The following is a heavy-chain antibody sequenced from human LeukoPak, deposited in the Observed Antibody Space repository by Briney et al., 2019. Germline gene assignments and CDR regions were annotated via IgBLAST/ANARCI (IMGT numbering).Heavy chain of an antibody. CDR2: INHSGST. J-gene: IGHJ4*02. Sequence: SETLSLTCAVCGGSFSGYYWSWIRQPPGKGLEWIGEINHSGSTNYNPSLKSRVTISVDTSKNQFSLKLSSVTAADTAVYYCARASTAVRLGELSLTLDYWGQGTLVTVSS. CDR1: GGSFSGYY. CDR3: ARASTAVRLGELSLTLDY. V-gene: IGHV4-34*01. D-gene: IGHD3-16*02.